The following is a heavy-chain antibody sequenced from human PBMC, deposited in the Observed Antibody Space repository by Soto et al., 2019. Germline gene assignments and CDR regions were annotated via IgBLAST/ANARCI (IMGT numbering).Heavy chain of an antibody. J-gene: IGHJ4*02. CDR3: ARQARYTSSWPD. V-gene: IGHV5-51*01. CDR2: IFPGDSDT. CDR1: GYSFTNYW. D-gene: IGHD6-13*01. Sequence: GESLKISCKGSGYSFTNYWIGWVRQKPGKGLEWMGTIFPGDSDTRYSPSFQGQVTISADKSISTAYLQWSSLKASDTAMYYCARQARYTSSWPDWGQGTLVTVSS.